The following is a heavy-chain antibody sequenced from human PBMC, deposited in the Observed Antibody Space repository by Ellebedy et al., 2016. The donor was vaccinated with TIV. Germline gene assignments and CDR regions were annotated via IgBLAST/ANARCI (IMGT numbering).Heavy chain of an antibody. CDR3: ARGGLSYREDPTKPYGMDV. J-gene: IGHJ6*02. Sequence: GESLKISCAASGFTFSSYAMHWVRQAPGKGLEYVSAISSNGGSTYYANSVKGRFTISRDNSKNTLYLQMGSLRAEDMAVYYCARGGLSYREDPTKPYGMDVWGQGTTVTVSS. D-gene: IGHD1-26*01. CDR2: ISSNGGST. CDR1: GFTFSSYA. V-gene: IGHV3-64*01.